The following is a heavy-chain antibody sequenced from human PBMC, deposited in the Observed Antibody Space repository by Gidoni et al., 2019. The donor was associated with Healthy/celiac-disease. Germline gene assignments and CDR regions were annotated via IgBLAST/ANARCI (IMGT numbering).Heavy chain of an antibody. Sequence: QVQLQQSGPGLVKPSQTLSLTCAISGDSVSSNSAAWNWIRQSPSRGLEWLGRTYFRSKWYNDYAVSVKSRLPINPDTSKNQFSLQLNSVTPEDTAVYYCAREGYSSSWYDYGAFDIWGQGTMVTVSS. J-gene: IGHJ3*02. CDR1: GDSVSSNSAA. V-gene: IGHV6-1*01. CDR3: AREGYSSSWYDYGAFDI. CDR2: TYFRSKWYN. D-gene: IGHD6-13*01.